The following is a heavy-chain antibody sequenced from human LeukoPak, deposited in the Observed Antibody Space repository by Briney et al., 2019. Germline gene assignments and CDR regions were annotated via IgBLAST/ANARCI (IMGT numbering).Heavy chain of an antibody. V-gene: IGHV3-30-3*01. CDR2: ISYDGSNE. Sequence: GTSLRLSCAASEFTFDSYAMHWVRQAPGKGLEWVAVISYDGSNEYYTDSVRGRFSISRDNSKNTLYLQMNSLSAEDTAVYYCAKGVLGSTGTYAFDIWGQGTMVTVSS. J-gene: IGHJ3*02. D-gene: IGHD2-2*01. CDR1: EFTFDSYA. CDR3: AKGVLGSTGTYAFDI.